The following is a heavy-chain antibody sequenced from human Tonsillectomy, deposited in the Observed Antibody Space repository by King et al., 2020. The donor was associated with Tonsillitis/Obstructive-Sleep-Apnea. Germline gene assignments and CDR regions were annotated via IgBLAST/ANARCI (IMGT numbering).Heavy chain of an antibody. J-gene: IGHJ4*02. Sequence: VQLQQWGAGLLKPSETLSLTCAVYGGSFSGYYWSWIRQPPGKGLEWIGEINHSGSTNYNPSLKSRVTISVDTPKNQFSLKLSSVTAADTAVYYCARGLKTLRELLNYWGQGTLVTVSS. V-gene: IGHV4-34*01. D-gene: IGHD3-10*01. CDR2: INHSGST. CDR3: ARGLKTLRELLNY. CDR1: GGSFSGYY.